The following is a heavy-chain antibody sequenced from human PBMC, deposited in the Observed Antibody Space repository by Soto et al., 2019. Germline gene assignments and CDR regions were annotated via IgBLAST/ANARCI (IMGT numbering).Heavy chain of an antibody. Sequence: GGSLRLSCAASGFTFSSSGMSWVRQAPGKGLEWVSGITDSGGSTYYVDSVKGRFTISRDNSKNTLSLEMNSLRAEDTAVYYCAKDSGWLHYYWGQGTLVTAPQ. D-gene: IGHD5-12*01. CDR1: GFTFSSSG. CDR2: ITDSGGST. CDR3: AKDSGWLHYY. J-gene: IGHJ4*02. V-gene: IGHV3-23*01.